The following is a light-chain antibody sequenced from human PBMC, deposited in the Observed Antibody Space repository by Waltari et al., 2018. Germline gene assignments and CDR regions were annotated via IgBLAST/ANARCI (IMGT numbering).Light chain of an antibody. CDR3: ASWDGSLAAYV. CDR1: ASNLGSNA. CDR2: INS. V-gene: IGLV1-44*01. J-gene: IGLJ1*01. Sequence: QSVLTQPPSASGTPGQRVTISCSGGASNLGSNAVNWYQHLPGAAPTLVILINSRRPSGISGRFSGSTSGASASLAISGLQADDEADYYCASWDGSLAAYVFGGGTKVTV.